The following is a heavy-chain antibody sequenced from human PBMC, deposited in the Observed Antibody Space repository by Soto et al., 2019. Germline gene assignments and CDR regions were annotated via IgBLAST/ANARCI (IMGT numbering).Heavy chain of an antibody. Sequence: VSLQESGPGLVKPSQTLSLTCTVSGGSISSGTYYWTWIRQRPGKGLECIGFIYYSGRTYYNPSLKIRPTISLITSEIQFPLILSSVTAADPAIYSCARDSDFCTSSSCYSTFDFLGQGTLITVSS. CDR2: IYYSGRT. J-gene: IGHJ4*02. V-gene: IGHV4-31*03. CDR3: ARDSDFCTSSSCYSTFDF. D-gene: IGHD2-2*02. CDR1: GGSISSGTYY.